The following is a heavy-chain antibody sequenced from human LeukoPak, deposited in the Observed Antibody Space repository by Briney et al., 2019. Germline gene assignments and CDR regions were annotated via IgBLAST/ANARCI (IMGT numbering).Heavy chain of an antibody. CDR3: AIRGYCSGTNCYGAGWFDP. V-gene: IGHV5-51*03. CDR2: SYPGDSST. Sequence: GESLKISCKGSGYSFTDYWIGWVRQMPGKRLERMGISYPGDSSTRFSPSFQGQVTISVDKSISTAYLQWSSLKASDTAMYYFAIRGYCSGTNCYGAGWFDPWGQGTLVTVSS. CDR1: GYSFTDYW. D-gene: IGHD2-2*01. J-gene: IGHJ5*02.